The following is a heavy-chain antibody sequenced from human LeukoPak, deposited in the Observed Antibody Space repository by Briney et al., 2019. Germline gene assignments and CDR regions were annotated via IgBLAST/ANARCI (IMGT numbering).Heavy chain of an antibody. CDR3: AKGPAGHYYGSGSYYNGFDY. J-gene: IGHJ4*02. CDR2: ISGSGGST. CDR1: GFTFSSYA. Sequence: GSLRLSCAASGFTFSSYAMSWVRQAPGKGLEWVSAISGSGGSTYYADSVKGRFTISRDNSKNTLYLQMNSLRAEDTAVYYCAKGPAGHYYGSGSYYNGFDYWGQGTLVTVSS. D-gene: IGHD3-10*01. V-gene: IGHV3-23*01.